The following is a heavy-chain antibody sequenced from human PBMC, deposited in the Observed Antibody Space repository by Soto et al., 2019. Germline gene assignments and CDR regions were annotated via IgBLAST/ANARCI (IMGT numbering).Heavy chain of an antibody. V-gene: IGHV3-23*01. CDR2: YGGSGGST. J-gene: IGHJ6*03. CDR1: GFSFSTYG. CDR3: VKFRGRAYHYYYMDV. D-gene: IGHD3-16*01. Sequence: DVQLLESGGGLAQRGGPLRLSCAASGFSFSTYGMTWVRQAPGKGLEWVSYGGSGGSTYYADSVKGRLTISRDNSKNTLYLQMNSLRAEDTAVYYCVKFRGRAYHYYYMDVWGNGTTVTVSS.